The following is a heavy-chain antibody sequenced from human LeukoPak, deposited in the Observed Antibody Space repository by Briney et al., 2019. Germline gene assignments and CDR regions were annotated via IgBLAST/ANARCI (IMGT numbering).Heavy chain of an antibody. D-gene: IGHD5-18*01. J-gene: IGHJ4*02. CDR3: AGDGYSYEYDFDY. CDR2: ISSSGGAR. V-gene: IGHV3-48*03. Sequence: PGGSLRLSCAASGFTFSSYAMSWVRQAPGKGLEWVSYISSSGGARYYSDSVKGRFTISRDNAENSLYLQMNSLRAEDTAGYYCAGDGYSYEYDFDYWGQGTLVTVSS. CDR1: GFTFSSYA.